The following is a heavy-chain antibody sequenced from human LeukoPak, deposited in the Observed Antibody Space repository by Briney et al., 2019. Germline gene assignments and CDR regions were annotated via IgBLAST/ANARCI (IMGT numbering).Heavy chain of an antibody. CDR1: GFTFSSYS. J-gene: IGHJ4*02. V-gene: IGHV3-21*01. CDR3: ARYYYDSSGYYYGFDY. CDR2: ISSSSYI. D-gene: IGHD3-22*01. Sequence: GGSLRLSCAASGFTFSSYSMNWVRQAPGKGLEWVSSISSSSYIYYADSVKGRFTISRDNAKNSLYLQMNSLRAEDTAVYYCARYYYDSSGYYYGFDYWGQGTLVTVSS.